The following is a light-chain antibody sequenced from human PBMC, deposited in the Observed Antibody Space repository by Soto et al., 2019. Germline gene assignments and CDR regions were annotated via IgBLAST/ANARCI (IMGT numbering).Light chain of an antibody. CDR2: GAS. CDR1: QSVTSN. J-gene: IGKJ1*01. CDR3: QQYNNWPRT. Sequence: EIVMTQSPVTLSVSPGERATLSCRASQSVTSNLGWYQQKPGQAPRLLIYGASTRATGIPARFSGSGSGTEFTLTISSLQSEDSAVYYCQQYNNWPRTFGQGTKVDI. V-gene: IGKV3-15*01.